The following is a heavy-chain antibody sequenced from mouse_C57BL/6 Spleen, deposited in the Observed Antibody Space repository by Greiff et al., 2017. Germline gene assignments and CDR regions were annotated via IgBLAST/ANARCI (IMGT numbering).Heavy chain of an antibody. CDR2: ISSGGDYI. CDR1: GFTFSSYA. J-gene: IGHJ4*01. CDR3: TRDEGITGAVYYAMDC. V-gene: IGHV5-9-1*02. D-gene: IGHD2-4*01. Sequence: EVKLVESGEGLVKPGGSLKLSCAASGFTFSSYAMSWVRQTPEKRLEWVAYISSGGDYIYYADTVKGRFTISRDNARNTLYLQMSSLKSEDTAMYYCTRDEGITGAVYYAMDCWGQGTSVTVSS.